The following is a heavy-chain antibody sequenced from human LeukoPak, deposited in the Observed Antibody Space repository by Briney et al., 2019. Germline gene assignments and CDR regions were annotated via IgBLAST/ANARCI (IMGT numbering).Heavy chain of an antibody. CDR1: GFTFTSSA. CDR2: IVVGSGNT. Sequence: GASVKVSCKASGFTFTSSAMQWVRQARGQRLEWIGWIVVGSGNTNYAQKFQERVTITRDMSTSTAYMELSSLRSEDTAVYYCAAAYSGSYYVYGYWGQGTLVTVSS. D-gene: IGHD1-26*01. V-gene: IGHV1-58*02. CDR3: AAAYSGSYYVYGY. J-gene: IGHJ4*02.